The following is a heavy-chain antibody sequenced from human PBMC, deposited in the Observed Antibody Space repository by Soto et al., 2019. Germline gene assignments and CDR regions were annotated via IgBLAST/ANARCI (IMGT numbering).Heavy chain of an antibody. CDR1: GGTFSSYA. J-gene: IGHJ4*02. V-gene: IGHV1-69*13. CDR2: IIPIFGTT. CDR3: AREDSSGWYYFDY. D-gene: IGHD6-19*01. Sequence: SVKVSCKASGGTFSSYAISWVRQAPGQGLEWMGGIIPIFGTTNYAQKFQGRVTITADESTSTAYMELSSLRSEDTAVYYCAREDSSGWYYFDYWGQGTRVTVSS.